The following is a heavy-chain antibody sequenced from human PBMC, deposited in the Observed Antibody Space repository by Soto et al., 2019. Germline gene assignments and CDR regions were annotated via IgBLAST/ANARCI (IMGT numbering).Heavy chain of an antibody. CDR2: IYYRGNT. V-gene: IGHV4-31*03. Sequence: SETLSLTCSVSGGSINSGGYHWTWIRQHPEKGLEWIGYIYYRGNTYYNPSLRSRLTISVDTSKNQFSPNLTSVTAADAAVYYCARTSDPGCRDWFDPWGQGTLVTVSS. CDR1: GGSINSGGYH. J-gene: IGHJ5*02. D-gene: IGHD2-2*01. CDR3: ARTSDPGCRDWFDP.